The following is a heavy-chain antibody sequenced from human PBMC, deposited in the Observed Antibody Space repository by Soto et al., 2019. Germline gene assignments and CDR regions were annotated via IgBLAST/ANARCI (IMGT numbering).Heavy chain of an antibody. V-gene: IGHV3-9*01. CDR2: ISWTSGDI. D-gene: IGHD2-2*01. J-gene: IGHJ6*03. Sequence: EVQLVESGGGLAQPGRSLRLACAASGFTFDDYAMHWVRQAPGKGLEWVSGISWTSGDIGYAECVKGRFTISRDNAKNSLYLQMNSLRVEDTAIYYCAKDTGYCRRTSCSHRGYMDVWGKGTTVTVSS. CDR1: GFTFDDYA. CDR3: AKDTGYCRRTSCSHRGYMDV.